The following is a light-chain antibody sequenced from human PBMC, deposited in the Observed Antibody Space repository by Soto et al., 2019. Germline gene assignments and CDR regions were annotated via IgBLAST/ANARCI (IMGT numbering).Light chain of an antibody. Sequence: QSVLTQPPSASGTPGQRVSISCSGSNSNIGSNAVNWYQQVPGRAPKLLVYDNNQRPSGVPDRLSGSKSGTSASLAISGLQSEDEADYYSAAWDDRLKAVVFGGGTKVTVL. J-gene: IGLJ3*02. V-gene: IGLV1-44*01. CDR1: NSNIGSNA. CDR2: DNN. CDR3: AAWDDRLKAVV.